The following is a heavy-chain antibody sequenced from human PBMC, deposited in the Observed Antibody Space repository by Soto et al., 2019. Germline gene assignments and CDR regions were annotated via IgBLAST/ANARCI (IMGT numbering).Heavy chain of an antibody. J-gene: IGHJ5*02. CDR2: VYTSGNT. V-gene: IGHV4-4*07. D-gene: IGHD6-13*01. CDR3: ASCSTGWFDP. CDR1: GASVSSYY. Sequence: SETLSLTCPVSGASVSSYYWSWIRQPAGKGLEWIGRVYTSGNTNYNPSLKSRVTMSLDTSKNQFSLKLGSVTAADTAVYFCASCSTGWFDPWGQGTLVTVSS.